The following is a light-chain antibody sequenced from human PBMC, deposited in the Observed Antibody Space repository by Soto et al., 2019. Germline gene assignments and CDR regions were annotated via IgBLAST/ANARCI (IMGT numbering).Light chain of an antibody. J-gene: IGKJ4*01. V-gene: IGKV1-33*01. Sequence: DVQMTQSPSSLSAAVGDRVTITCQASHDISGYLNWYQHKPGEAPKLLIYDASNLEAGVPSRFSGRGSGTDFTFSISSLQPEDIATYYCQQYDNVPLTFGGGTKVEIK. CDR3: QQYDNVPLT. CDR2: DAS. CDR1: HDISGY.